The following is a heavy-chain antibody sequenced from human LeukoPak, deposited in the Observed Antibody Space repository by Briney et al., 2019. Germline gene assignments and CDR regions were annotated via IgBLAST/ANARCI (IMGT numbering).Heavy chain of an antibody. Sequence: SGGSLRLSCAASGFTFSSYAVSWVRPAPGKGLEWVSAISGSGGSTYYADSVKGRFTISRDNSKNTLYLQMNSLRAEDTAVYYCAKDQGSSSGFDYWGQGTLVTVSS. CDR2: ISGSGGST. CDR3: AKDQGSSSGFDY. D-gene: IGHD6-6*01. V-gene: IGHV3-23*01. CDR1: GFTFSSYA. J-gene: IGHJ4*02.